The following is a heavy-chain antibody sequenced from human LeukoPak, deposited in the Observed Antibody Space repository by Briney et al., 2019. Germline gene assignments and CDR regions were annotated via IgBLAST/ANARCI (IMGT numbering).Heavy chain of an antibody. J-gene: IGHJ4*02. CDR2: IYYSGST. Sequence: SETLSLTCTVSGGSISSSSYYWGWIRQPPGKGLEWIGSIYYSGSTYYNPSLKSRVTISVDTSKNQFSLKLSSVTAADTAVYYCARLRPQDTMVRGAPLPWGLVDYWGQGTLVTVSS. V-gene: IGHV4-39*01. CDR3: ARLRPQDTMVRGAPLPWGLVDY. CDR1: GGSISSSSYY. D-gene: IGHD3-10*01.